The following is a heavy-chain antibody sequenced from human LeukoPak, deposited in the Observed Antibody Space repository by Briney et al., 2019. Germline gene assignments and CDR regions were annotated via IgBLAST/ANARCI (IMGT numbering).Heavy chain of an antibody. J-gene: IGHJ4*02. CDR2: SNPNSGVT. D-gene: IGHD2-2*01. CDR1: GYTFTGYY. V-gene: IGHV1-2*02. CDR3: ARANPLYCSSTTCLFDY. Sequence: ASVKVSCTASGYTFTGYYMHWVRQAPRQGVEWRGWSNPNSGVTNNAQKFQGRVTMTRDTTIITADMELSRLRSDDTAVYYCARANPLYCSSTTCLFDYWGQGTLVTVSS.